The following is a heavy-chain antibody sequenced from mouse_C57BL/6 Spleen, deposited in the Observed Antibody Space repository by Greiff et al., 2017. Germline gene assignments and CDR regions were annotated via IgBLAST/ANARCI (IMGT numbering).Heavy chain of an antibody. V-gene: IGHV1-82*01. CDR1: GYAFSSSW. D-gene: IGHD2-3*01. CDR3: ARNGDGYYEGFAY. J-gene: IGHJ3*01. CDR2: IYPGDGDT. Sequence: QVQLQQSGPELVKPGASVKISCKASGYAFSSSWMNWVKQRPGKGLEWIGRIYPGDGDTNYNGKFKGKATLTADKSSSTAYMQLSSLTSEDSAVYFCARNGDGYYEGFAYWGQGTLVTVSA.